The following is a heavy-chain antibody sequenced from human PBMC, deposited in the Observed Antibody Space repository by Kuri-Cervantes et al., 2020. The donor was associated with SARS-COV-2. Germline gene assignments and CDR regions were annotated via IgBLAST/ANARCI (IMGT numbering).Heavy chain of an antibody. CDR1: GGSISSGGYY. CDR2: IYHSGST. V-gene: IGHV4-30-2*01. Sequence: SETLSLTCTVSGGSISSGGYYWSWIRQPPGKGLEWIGYIYHSGSTYYNPSLKSRVTISVDRSMNQFSLKLSSVTAADTAVYYCARGDPRTPSMISYFQHWGQGTLVTVSS. CDR3: ARGDPRTPSMISYFQH. D-gene: IGHD3-22*01. J-gene: IGHJ1*01.